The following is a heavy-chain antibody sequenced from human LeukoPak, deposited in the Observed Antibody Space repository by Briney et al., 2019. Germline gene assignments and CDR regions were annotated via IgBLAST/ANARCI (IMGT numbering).Heavy chain of an antibody. CDR2: ISWDGGST. CDR3: ARGDHDY. D-gene: IGHD3-10*01. V-gene: IGHV3-43D*04. CDR1: GFTFDDYA. Sequence: AGGSLRLSCAASGFTFDDYAMHRVRQAQGKCLEWVSLISWDGGSTYYADSVKGRFTISRDNSKNSLYLQMNSLRAEDTALYYFARGDHDYWGQGTLVTVSS. J-gene: IGHJ4*02.